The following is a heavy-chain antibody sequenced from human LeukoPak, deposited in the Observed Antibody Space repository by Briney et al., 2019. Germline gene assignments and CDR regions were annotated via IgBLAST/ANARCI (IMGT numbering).Heavy chain of an antibody. CDR3: ARDLLTGYYRRGNWFDP. J-gene: IGHJ5*02. D-gene: IGHD3-9*01. V-gene: IGHV3-21*01. CDR1: GFTFSSYS. Sequence: GGSLRLSCAASGFTFSSYSMNWVRQAPGRGLQWVSSISSSNSYIHYADSVKGRFTISRDNAKNSLYLQMNSLRAEDTAVYYCARDLLTGYYRRGNWFDPRGQGTLVIVSS. CDR2: ISSSNSYI.